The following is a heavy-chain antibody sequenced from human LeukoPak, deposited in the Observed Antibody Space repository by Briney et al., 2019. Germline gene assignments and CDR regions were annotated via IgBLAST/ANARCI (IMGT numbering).Heavy chain of an antibody. CDR1: GFTFSSYW. D-gene: IGHD4-17*01. CDR2: IKQDGSEK. V-gene: IGHV3-7*01. CDR3: AGVRDYGDFPFYFDY. Sequence: GGSLRLSCAASGFTFSSYWMSWVRQAPGKGLEWVANIKQDGSEKYYVDSVKGRFTISRDNAKNSLYLQMNSLRAEDTAVYYCAGVRDYGDFPFYFDYWGQGTLVTVSS. J-gene: IGHJ4*02.